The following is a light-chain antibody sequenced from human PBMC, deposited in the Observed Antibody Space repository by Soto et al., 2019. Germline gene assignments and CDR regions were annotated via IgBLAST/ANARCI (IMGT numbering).Light chain of an antibody. V-gene: IGKV3-20*01. CDR2: GAF. CDR3: QQYGSSPWT. J-gene: IGKJ1*01. Sequence: EIVLTQSPGTLSLSPGERATLSCRASPSVSSSYLAWYQHKPGQAPRPLIYGAFSRAIGIPDRFSGSGSGTDFTLTISRLEPEDFAVYYCQQYGSSPWTFGQGTKVEIK. CDR1: PSVSSSY.